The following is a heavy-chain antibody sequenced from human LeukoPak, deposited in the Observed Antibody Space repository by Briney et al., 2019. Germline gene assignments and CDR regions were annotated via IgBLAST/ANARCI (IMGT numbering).Heavy chain of an antibody. V-gene: IGHV3-74*01. CDR1: GFTFSIYW. CDR2: INSDGSST. J-gene: IGHJ4*02. CDR3: ASLDY. Sequence: GGSLRLSCAASGFTFSIYWVHWVRHAPGKGLVWVSSINSDGSSTIYADSVKGRFTISRDNAKNTLYLQMNTLRAEDTAVYYCASLDYWGQGTPVTVSS.